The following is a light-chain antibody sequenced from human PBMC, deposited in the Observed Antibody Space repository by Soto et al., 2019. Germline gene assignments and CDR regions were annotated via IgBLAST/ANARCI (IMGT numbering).Light chain of an antibody. CDR2: EVT. CDR1: NNDVGGYHY. CDR3: SSYTRSNTLV. J-gene: IGLJ2*01. Sequence: QSALTQPASVSGSPGQSITISCTGTNNDVGGYHYVSWYQHHPGKAPKLLIYEVTHRPSGVSNRFSGSKSDYTASLTISGLQADDEADYYCSSYTRSNTLVFGGGTQLTVL. V-gene: IGLV2-14*01.